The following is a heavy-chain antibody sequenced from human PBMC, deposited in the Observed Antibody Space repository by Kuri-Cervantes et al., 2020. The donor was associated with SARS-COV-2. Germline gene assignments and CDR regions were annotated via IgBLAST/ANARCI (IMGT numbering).Heavy chain of an antibody. D-gene: IGHD6-13*01. V-gene: IGHV1-69*13. CDR2: IIPIFGTA. Sequence: SVKVSCKASRGTFSSYAISWVRQAPGQGLEWMGRIIPIFGTANYAQKFQGRVTITADESTSTAYMELSSLRSEDTAVYYCARSSPKGYEYEQQLVPYYFDYWGQGTLVTVSS. CDR3: ARSSPKGYEYEQQLVPYYFDY. CDR1: RGTFSSYA. J-gene: IGHJ4*02.